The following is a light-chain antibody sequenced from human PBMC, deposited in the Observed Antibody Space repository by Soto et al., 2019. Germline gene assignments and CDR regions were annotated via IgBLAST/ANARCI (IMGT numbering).Light chain of an antibody. CDR1: QDITSY. Sequence: DIQMTQSPSSLSASVGDRVTITCQASQDITSYLNWYQHKPGKAPRLLIFAASNLQSGVPSRFSGSGSGTEFTLTISSLQPDDSSTFFCQQYNSYPGTFGQGTKVEV. CDR3: QQYNSYPGT. CDR2: AAS. V-gene: IGKV1-16*01. J-gene: IGKJ1*01.